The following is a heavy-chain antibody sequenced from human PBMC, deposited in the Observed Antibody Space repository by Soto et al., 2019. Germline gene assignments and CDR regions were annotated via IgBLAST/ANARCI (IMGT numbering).Heavy chain of an antibody. D-gene: IGHD2-21*02. V-gene: IGHV1-46*01. CDR1: GYIFTSYY. J-gene: IGHJ4*02. CDR2: INPSGVST. CDR3: ARDSAYCGADCRYFHY. Sequence: ASVKVSCKASGYIFTSYYMHWVRQAPGQGLEWMGKINPSGVSTSYAQKFQGRVTMTRDTSTSTVYMELSSLRSEDTAVYYCARDSAYCGADCRYFHYWGQGILVTAPQ.